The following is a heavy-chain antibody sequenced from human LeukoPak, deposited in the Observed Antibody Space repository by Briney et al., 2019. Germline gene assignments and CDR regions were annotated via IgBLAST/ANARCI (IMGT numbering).Heavy chain of an antibody. CDR1: EFTFTDSL. D-gene: IGHD6-19*01. CDR3: ATGSGWYSPDY. Sequence: ASVKVSCKASEFTFTDSLMQWVRQARGQRLEWIGWIVVGSGNTNYAQKFQERVTITRDMSTSTAYMELSSLRSEYTAVYYCATGSGWYSPDYWGQGTLVTVSS. CDR2: IVVGSGNT. J-gene: IGHJ4*02. V-gene: IGHV1-58*02.